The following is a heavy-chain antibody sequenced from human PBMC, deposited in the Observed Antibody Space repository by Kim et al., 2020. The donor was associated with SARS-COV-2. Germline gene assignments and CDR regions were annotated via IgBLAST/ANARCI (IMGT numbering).Heavy chain of an antibody. J-gene: IGHJ5*02. CDR2: ISSSSSTI. CDR1: GFTFSSYS. V-gene: IGHV3-48*04. D-gene: IGHD3-10*01. Sequence: GGSLRLSCAASGFTFSSYSMNWVRQAPGKGLEWVSYISSSSSTIYYADSVKGRFTISRDNAKNSLYLQMNSLRAEDTAVYYCARTMVRGPHGGFDPWGQGTLVTVSS. CDR3: ARTMVRGPHGGFDP.